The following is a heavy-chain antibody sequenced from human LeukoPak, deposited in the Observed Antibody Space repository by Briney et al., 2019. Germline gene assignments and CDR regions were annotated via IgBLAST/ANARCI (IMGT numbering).Heavy chain of an antibody. CDR2: ISAYNGNT. CDR1: GYTFTSYG. CDR3: ARATYYYDSSGPGSY. V-gene: IGHV1-18*01. J-gene: IGHJ4*02. Sequence: ASVNVSCKASGYTFTSYGISWVRQAPGQGLEWMGWISAYNGNTNYAQKLQGRVTMTTDTSTSTAYMELRSLRSDDTAVYYCARATYYYDSSGPGSYWGQGTLVTVSS. D-gene: IGHD3-22*01.